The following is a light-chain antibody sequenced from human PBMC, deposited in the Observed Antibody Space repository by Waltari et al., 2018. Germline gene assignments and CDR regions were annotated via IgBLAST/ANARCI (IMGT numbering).Light chain of an antibody. CDR2: WAS. CDR3: QQYYRPLYT. J-gene: IGKJ2*01. V-gene: IGKV4-1*01. Sequence: DIVMIQSPDSLAVSLGERATINCKSSQSVLYSPNNKNYLGWYQHKPGQPPKLLISWASIRASGVPDRFSGSGSGTDFTLTISSLQAEDVAVYYCQQYYRPLYTFGQGTKLEIK. CDR1: QSVLYSPNNKNY.